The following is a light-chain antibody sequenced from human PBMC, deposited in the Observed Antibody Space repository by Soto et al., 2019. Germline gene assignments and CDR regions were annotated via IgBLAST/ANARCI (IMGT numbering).Light chain of an antibody. V-gene: IGLV1-44*01. CDR2: SHN. CDR3: AAWDDSLNGLL. CDR1: SSNIGSNP. J-gene: IGLJ2*01. Sequence: QLVLTQPPSASGTPGQRVTISCSGSSSNIGSNPVNWYQQLPGTAPKLLIYSHNQRPSGVPDRFSGSKSGTSVSLAISGLQSEDEGDYYCAAWDDSLNGLLFGGGTKLTVL.